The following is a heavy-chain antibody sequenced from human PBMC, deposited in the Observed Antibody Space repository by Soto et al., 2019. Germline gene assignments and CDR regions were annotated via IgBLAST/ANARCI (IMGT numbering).Heavy chain of an antibody. CDR3: ARGGHVVVVTAALDY. D-gene: IGHD2-21*02. CDR2: VNPSGGHT. V-gene: IGHV1-46*01. CDR1: GDTFTDY. Sequence: QVQLMQSGAEVKKPGASVKVSCKASGDTFTDYIHWVRQAPGQGLEWMGTVNPSGGHTTYAQHFLVRVTMTRDTYTSTLYMELTSLTSDDTAIYYCARGGHVVVVTAALDYWGQGTLVTVSS. J-gene: IGHJ4*02.